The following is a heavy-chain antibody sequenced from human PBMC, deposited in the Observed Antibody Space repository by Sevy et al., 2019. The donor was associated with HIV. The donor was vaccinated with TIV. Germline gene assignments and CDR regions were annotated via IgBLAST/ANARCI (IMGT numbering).Heavy chain of an antibody. D-gene: IGHD3-10*01. Sequence: ASVKVSCKASGYTFTGYYMHWVRQAPGQGLEWMGWMNPNSGGTNYAQKFQGRVTMTRDTSISTAYMELSRLRSDDTAVYYCARDKRAVGGVISYGMDVWGQGTTVTVSS. V-gene: IGHV1-2*02. J-gene: IGHJ6*02. CDR3: ARDKRAVGGVISYGMDV. CDR2: MNPNSGGT. CDR1: GYTFTGYY.